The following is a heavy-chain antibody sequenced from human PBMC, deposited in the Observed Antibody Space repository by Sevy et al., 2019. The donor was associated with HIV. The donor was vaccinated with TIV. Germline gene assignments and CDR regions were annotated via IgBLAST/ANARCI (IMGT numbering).Heavy chain of an antibody. CDR3: AREGDYYDSSGPDAFDI. J-gene: IGHJ3*02. D-gene: IGHD3-22*01. CDR1: GFTVSSNY. CDR2: IYSGGST. Sequence: GGSLRLSCAASGFTVSSNYMSWVRQAPGKGLEWVSLIYSGGSTYYADSVKGRFTISRDNSKNTLYLQMNSLRAEDTAVYYCAREGDYYDSSGPDAFDIWGQGTMVTVSS. V-gene: IGHV3-53*01.